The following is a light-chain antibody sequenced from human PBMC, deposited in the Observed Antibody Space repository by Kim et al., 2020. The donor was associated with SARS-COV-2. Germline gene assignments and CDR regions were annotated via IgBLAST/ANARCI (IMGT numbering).Light chain of an antibody. Sequence: GQSITSSCTGTSSDVGGYNHVSWYQQYPDKAPKLMIYDVSKRPSGVSNRFSGSKSGNTASLTISGLQAEDEADYYCSSYTSSHTWVFGGGTKLTVL. V-gene: IGLV2-14*04. CDR3: SSYTSSHTWV. J-gene: IGLJ3*02. CDR2: DVS. CDR1: SSDVGGYNH.